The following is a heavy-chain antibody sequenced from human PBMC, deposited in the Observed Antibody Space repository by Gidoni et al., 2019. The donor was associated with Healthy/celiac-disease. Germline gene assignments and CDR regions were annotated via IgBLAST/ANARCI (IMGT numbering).Heavy chain of an antibody. V-gene: IGHV4-39*01. CDR1: GGSISSSSYY. Sequence: QLQLQESGPGLVKPSETMSLTCTVSGGSISSSSYYCGWIRQPPGKGLEWIGMIYYSGSIFYNPSLKSRLTISVDTSKNQFSLKLSSVTAADTAVYYCARQWYYDFWSGYLSWFDPWGQGTLVTVSS. D-gene: IGHD3-3*01. CDR2: IYYSGSI. J-gene: IGHJ5*02. CDR3: ARQWYYDFWSGYLSWFDP.